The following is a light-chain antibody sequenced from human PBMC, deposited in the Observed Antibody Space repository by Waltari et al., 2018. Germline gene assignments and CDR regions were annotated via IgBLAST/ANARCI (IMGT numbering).Light chain of an antibody. CDR3: QQYNNWPPLT. CDR2: GAS. V-gene: IGKV3-15*01. J-gene: IGKJ4*01. Sequence: EVVMTQSPATLSLSPGETATLSCRASRSVNDNLAWYQQKRGQAPRLLIYGASTRASGIPVSFSGLGSGTEFTLTISSLLPEDFAVYYCQQYNNWPPLTFGEGTIVEMK. CDR1: RSVNDN.